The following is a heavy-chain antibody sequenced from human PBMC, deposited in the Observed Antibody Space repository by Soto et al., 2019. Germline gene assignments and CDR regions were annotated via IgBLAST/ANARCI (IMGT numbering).Heavy chain of an antibody. CDR2: INHSGSS. CDR1: GGSFSDYY. Sequence: QVQLQQWGAGLLKPSETLSLTCAVYGGSFSDYYWNWIRQPPGKGLEWIGEINHSGSSNYNPSLKRRVTISVDTSNIQFSLKLSSVTAADTAVYYCARGLYDYVWGSYRLNAFDIWGQGTMVTVSS. CDR3: ARGLYDYVWGSYRLNAFDI. D-gene: IGHD3-16*02. J-gene: IGHJ3*02. V-gene: IGHV4-34*01.